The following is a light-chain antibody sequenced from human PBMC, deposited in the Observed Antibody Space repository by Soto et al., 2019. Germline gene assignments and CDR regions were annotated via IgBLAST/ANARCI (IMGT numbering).Light chain of an antibody. CDR2: AAS. CDR3: QQSSTIPRT. V-gene: IGKV1-39*01. CDR1: QHIATY. Sequence: DIQMTQSPSALSASVGDRVTISCRSSQHIATYLNRYQHKPGKAPKLLVYAASTLQGGVPSRFSGSGSGTDFRLTISSLQPDDFATYYCQQSSTIPRTFGQGTKVDLK. J-gene: IGKJ1*01.